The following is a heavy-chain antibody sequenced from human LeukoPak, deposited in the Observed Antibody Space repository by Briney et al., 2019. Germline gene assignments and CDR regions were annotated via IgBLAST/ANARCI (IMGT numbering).Heavy chain of an antibody. CDR1: GGSISSYY. D-gene: IGHD3-3*01. Sequence: SETLCLTRTVSGGSISSYYWNWIRQAPGKGLEWIGYIHYSGSTNHNSSLKSRVTISVDTSKNQYSLKLSPVTAADTAVYYCARDGVPGGFDYWGQGTLVTVSS. V-gene: IGHV4-59*01. J-gene: IGHJ4*02. CDR2: IHYSGST. CDR3: ARDGVPGGFDY.